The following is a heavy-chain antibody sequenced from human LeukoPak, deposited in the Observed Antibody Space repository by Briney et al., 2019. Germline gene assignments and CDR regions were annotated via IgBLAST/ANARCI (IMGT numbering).Heavy chain of an antibody. CDR2: INQIGTEK. Sequence: PGGSLRLSCAASGFTFNRYWMSWVRQAPGKGLEWVANINQIGTEKYYVDSMKGRFTISRDNPRNSMFLQMDSLRSEDTAVYYCARDKEEMVRAPYAFDIWGQGTRVIVSS. D-gene: IGHD3-10*01. CDR1: GFTFNRYW. J-gene: IGHJ3*02. V-gene: IGHV3-7*03. CDR3: ARDKEEMVRAPYAFDI.